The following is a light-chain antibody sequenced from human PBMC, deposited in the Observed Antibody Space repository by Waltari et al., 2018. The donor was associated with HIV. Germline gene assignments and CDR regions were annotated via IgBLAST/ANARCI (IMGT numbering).Light chain of an antibody. V-gene: IGKV1-5*03. J-gene: IGKJ3*01. CDR1: QNINSW. CDR2: MAS. Sequence: DIQMTQSPSTMYASVGDRVTITCRASQNINSWLACYQQKPGKAPKPLIYMASNLESVFPSRFSGSGSGTEFTLTISSLQPDDFATYYCQHYNSLLFTFGPGTKLDVK. CDR3: QHYNSLLFT.